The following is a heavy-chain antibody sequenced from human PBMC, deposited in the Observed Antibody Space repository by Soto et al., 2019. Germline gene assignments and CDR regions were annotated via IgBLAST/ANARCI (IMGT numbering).Heavy chain of an antibody. D-gene: IGHD3-3*01. CDR3: ARLNSGVVIMNNWFDP. V-gene: IGHV3-23*01. CDR2: ISGSGGST. J-gene: IGHJ5*02. CDR1: GFTFSSYA. Sequence: PGGSLRLSCAASGFTFSSYAMSWVRQAPGKGREWVSAISGSGGSTYYADSVKGRFTISRDNAKNSLYLQMNSLRAEDTAVYYCARLNSGVVIMNNWFDPWGQGTLVTVS.